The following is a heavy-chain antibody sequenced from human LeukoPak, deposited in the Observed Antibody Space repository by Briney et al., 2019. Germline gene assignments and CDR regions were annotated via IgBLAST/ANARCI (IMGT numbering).Heavy chain of an antibody. CDR3: ARQRGYSSSWSRRTFDY. CDR2: IYYSGST. J-gene: IGHJ4*02. D-gene: IGHD6-13*01. V-gene: IGHV4-59*01. Sequence: SETLSLTCTVSGGSISSYYWSWIRQPPGKGLEWIGYIYYSGSTNYIPSLKSRVTISVDTSKNQFSLKLSSVTAADTAVYYCARQRGYSSSWSRRTFDYWGQGTLVTVSS. CDR1: GGSISSYY.